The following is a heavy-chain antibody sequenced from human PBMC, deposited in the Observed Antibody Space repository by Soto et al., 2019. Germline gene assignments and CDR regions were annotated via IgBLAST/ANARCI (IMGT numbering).Heavy chain of an antibody. Sequence: PSETLSLTCAVSGGSISSYYWSWIRQPPGKGLEWIGYIFYGVSTNYSPSLKSRVTISLNTSKSQFYMTLTSVTAADTAVYYCASVEGTPPMTGEYYYYGLEVWGNGTPV. CDR1: GGSISSYY. J-gene: IGHJ6*04. V-gene: IGHV4-59*01. CDR3: ASVEGTPPMTGEYYYYGLEV. CDR2: IFYGVST. D-gene: IGHD3-9*01.